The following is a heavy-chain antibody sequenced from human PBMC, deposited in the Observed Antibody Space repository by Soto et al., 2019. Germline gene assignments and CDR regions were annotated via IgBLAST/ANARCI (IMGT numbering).Heavy chain of an antibody. CDR1: GFTFSGDW. CDR2: ITMDGSRT. D-gene: IGHD2-2*01. V-gene: IGHV3-74*01. J-gene: IGHJ4*02. CDR3: ARGPRGLYHHDY. Sequence: EVQLVESGGGLVQPGGSLRLSCAVSGFTFSGDWMHWVRQAPGKGLVWVSRITMDGSRTNYADSVKGRFIISSDNARNTLYLQMNSLRVDDKAVYYCARGPRGLYHHDYWGQGALVTVSS.